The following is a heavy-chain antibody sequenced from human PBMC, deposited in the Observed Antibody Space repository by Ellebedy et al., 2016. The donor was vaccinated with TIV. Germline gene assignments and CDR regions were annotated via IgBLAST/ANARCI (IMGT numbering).Heavy chain of an antibody. CDR1: GGSFSGYY. J-gene: IGHJ6*03. Sequence: SETLSLXXAVYGGSFSGYYWSWIRQPPGKGLEWIGEINHSGSTNYNPSLKSRVTISVDTSKNQFSLKLSSVTAADTAVYYCARGGDIVVVPAAIRYYYYYMDVWGKGTTVTVSS. V-gene: IGHV4-34*01. D-gene: IGHD2-2*01. CDR2: INHSGST. CDR3: ARGGDIVVVPAAIRYYYYYMDV.